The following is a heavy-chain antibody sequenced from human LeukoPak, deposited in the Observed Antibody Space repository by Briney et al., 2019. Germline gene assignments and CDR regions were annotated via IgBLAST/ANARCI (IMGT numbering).Heavy chain of an antibody. D-gene: IGHD4-17*01. CDR2: ISGSGGTT. J-gene: IGHJ4*02. Sequence: PGGSLRLSCAASGFTFSSYAMSWVRQAPGKGLEWVSIISGSGGTTFYADSVKGRFAISRDNSKNMLYLQMTSLRAEETAVFYCAKAADDYGAYSHAFDHWGQGALVSVSS. CDR1: GFTFSSYA. V-gene: IGHV3-23*01. CDR3: AKAADDYGAYSHAFDH.